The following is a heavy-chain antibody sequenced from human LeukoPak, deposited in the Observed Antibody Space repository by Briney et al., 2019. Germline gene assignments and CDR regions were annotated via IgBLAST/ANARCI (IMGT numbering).Heavy chain of an antibody. CDR2: IYYSGST. V-gene: IGHV4-38-2*02. CDR1: GYSISSGYY. CDR3: ARGGDSSGSSDY. J-gene: IGHJ4*02. D-gene: IGHD3-22*01. Sequence: SETLSLTCTVSGYSISSGYYWGWIRQPPGKGLEWIGSIYYSGSTYYNPSLKSRVTISVDTSKNQFSLKLSSVTAADTAVYYCARGGDSSGSSDYWGQGTLVTVSS.